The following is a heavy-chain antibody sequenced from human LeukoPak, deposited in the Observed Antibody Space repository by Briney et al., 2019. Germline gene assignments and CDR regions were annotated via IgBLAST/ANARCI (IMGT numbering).Heavy chain of an antibody. J-gene: IGHJ1*01. V-gene: IGHV3-74*01. CDR2: INSDGSEI. CDR3: ARMFDYDSSGYYGYLPQ. Sequence: GGSLRLSCAASGFTFCTYWMHWVRQAPRKGLVWLSRINSDGSEINYADSVKGRLTIARDNAKNTLYLKINSLRVEDTAVYYCARMFDYDSSGYYGYLPQWGQGGLVTVSS. D-gene: IGHD3-22*01. CDR1: GFTFCTYW.